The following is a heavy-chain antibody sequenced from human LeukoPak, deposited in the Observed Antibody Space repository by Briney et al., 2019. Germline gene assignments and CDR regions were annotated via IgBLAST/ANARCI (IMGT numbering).Heavy chain of an antibody. V-gene: IGHV3-53*01. D-gene: IGHD3-16*01. CDR3: ARILRGIDY. Sequence: GGSLRLSCAASGFTFSTYEMNWVRQPPGKGLEWVSVIYSGGSTYYADSVKGRFTISRDKSKNTLYLQMNSLRAEDTAVYYCARILRGIDYWGQGILVTVSS. CDR1: GFTFSTYE. J-gene: IGHJ4*02. CDR2: IYSGGST.